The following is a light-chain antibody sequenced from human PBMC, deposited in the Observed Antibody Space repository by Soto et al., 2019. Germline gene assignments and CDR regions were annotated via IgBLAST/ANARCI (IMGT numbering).Light chain of an antibody. CDR2: SNN. Sequence: SVVAQPPSASGTHGQRVTLSCSGSSSNIGSNTVNWYQQLPGTAPKLLIYSNNQRPSGVPDRFSGSKSGTSASLAISGLQSEDEADYYCAAWDDSLNGLVFGTGTKVTVL. CDR1: SSNIGSNT. J-gene: IGLJ1*01. V-gene: IGLV1-44*01. CDR3: AAWDDSLNGLV.